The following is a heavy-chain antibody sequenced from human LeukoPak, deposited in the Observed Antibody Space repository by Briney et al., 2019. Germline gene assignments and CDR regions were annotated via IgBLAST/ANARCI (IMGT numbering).Heavy chain of an antibody. V-gene: IGHV3-7*01. D-gene: IGHD4-17*01. CDR3: AREGRNGDYQFW. CDR2: IKQDGSEK. Sequence: PGGSLRLSCSASGFTFSSYWRSWVRQAPGKGLEWVANIKQDGSEKYYVYSVKGRFTISRENAKNSLYLQLNSLRAQATAVYYCAREGRNGDYQFWWGQGTLVTVSS. J-gene: IGHJ4*02. CDR1: GFTFSSYW.